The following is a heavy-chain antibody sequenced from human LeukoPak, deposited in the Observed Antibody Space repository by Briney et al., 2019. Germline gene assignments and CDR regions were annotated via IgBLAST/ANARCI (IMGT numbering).Heavy chain of an antibody. CDR3: TRVGYIDEGIDY. J-gene: IGHJ4*02. Sequence: EGSLRLSCVASGFPFSSYWMTWVRQAPGKGLEWVANIKQDGSKRSYVDSVKGRFTISRDNAKNSLYLQMNSLRAEDTAIYYCTRVGYIDEGIDYWGQGTLVTVSS. CDR1: GFPFSSYW. V-gene: IGHV3-7*04. D-gene: IGHD5-24*01. CDR2: IKQDGSKR.